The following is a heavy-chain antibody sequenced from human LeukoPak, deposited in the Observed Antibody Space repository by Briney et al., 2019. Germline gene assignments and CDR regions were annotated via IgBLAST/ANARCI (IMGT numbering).Heavy chain of an antibody. J-gene: IGHJ4*02. Sequence: GGSLRLSCAASGFTFSSYSMNWVRQAPGKGLEWVSSISSSSSYIYYADSVKGRFTISRDNAKNSLYLQMNSLRAEDTAVYYCARAEGRSDIVVVPAAIEIDYWGQGTLVTVSS. CDR3: ARAEGRSDIVVVPAAIEIDY. D-gene: IGHD2-2*01. CDR1: GFTFSSYS. V-gene: IGHV3-21*01. CDR2: ISSSSSYI.